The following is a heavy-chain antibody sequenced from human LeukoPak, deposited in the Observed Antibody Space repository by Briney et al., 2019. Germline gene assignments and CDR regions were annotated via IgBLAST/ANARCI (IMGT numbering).Heavy chain of an antibody. Sequence: SETLSLTCAVYGGSFSGYYWSWIRQPPGKGLEWIAEIYHSGSTDYNPSLKSRVTISVDRSKNQFSLKLNSVTAADTAVYYCSRVDYGGNNYFDYWGQGTLVTVSS. CDR1: GGSFSGYY. CDR2: IYHSGST. J-gene: IGHJ4*02. CDR3: SRVDYGGNNYFDY. D-gene: IGHD4-23*01. V-gene: IGHV4-34*01.